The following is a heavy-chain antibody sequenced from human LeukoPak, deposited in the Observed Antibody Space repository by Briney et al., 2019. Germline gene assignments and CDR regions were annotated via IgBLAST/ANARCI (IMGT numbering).Heavy chain of an antibody. D-gene: IGHD3-3*01. CDR3: ARVRYYDFWSGYYNY. V-gene: IGHV4-34*01. Sequence: SETLSLTCAVYGGSFGGYYWSWIRQPPGKGLEWIGEINHSGSTNYNPSLKSRVTISVDTSKNQFSLKLSSVTAADTAVYYCARVRYYDFWSGYYNYWGQGTLVTVSS. CDR2: INHSGST. J-gene: IGHJ4*02. CDR1: GGSFGGYY.